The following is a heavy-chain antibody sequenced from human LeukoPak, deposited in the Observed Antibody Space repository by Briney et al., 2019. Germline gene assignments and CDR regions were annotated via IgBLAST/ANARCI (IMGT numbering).Heavy chain of an antibody. CDR2: ISYDEKT. Sequence: SETLSLTCNVSGASINSYRWNWIRQPPGKGLEWIGYISYDEKTNYNPSLKSRLTLSVDTSKNQFSLKLSSVTAADTAVYYCARGYSSGWYYFDYWGQGTLVTVSS. V-gene: IGHV4-59*01. J-gene: IGHJ4*02. CDR3: ARGYSSGWYYFDY. CDR1: GASINSYR. D-gene: IGHD6-19*01.